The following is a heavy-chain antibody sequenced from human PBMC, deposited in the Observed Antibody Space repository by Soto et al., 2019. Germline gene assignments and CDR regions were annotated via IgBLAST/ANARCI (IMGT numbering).Heavy chain of an antibody. Sequence: PGESLKISCKGSGHIFSNYWIGWVRQMPGKGLEWIGTIYPGDSDTRYSPSFQGHVTITVDKSINTAYLQWSRLKASDTATYYCARQRLWGTSGYYYFENWGQGTLVTVSS. CDR2: IYPGDSDT. CDR1: GHIFSNYW. D-gene: IGHD3-22*01. J-gene: IGHJ4*02. V-gene: IGHV5-51*01. CDR3: ARQRLWGTSGYYYFEN.